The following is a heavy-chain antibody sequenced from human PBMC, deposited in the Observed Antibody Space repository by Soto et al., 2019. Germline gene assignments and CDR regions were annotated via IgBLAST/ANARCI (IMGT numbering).Heavy chain of an antibody. CDR2: ISGSGGST. V-gene: IGHV3-23*01. J-gene: IGHJ4*02. D-gene: IGHD1-26*01. Sequence: EVQLLESGGGLVQPGGSLRLSCAASGFTFSSYAMSWVRQAPGKGLEWVSAISGSGGSTYYADSVKGRFTISRDNSKNTLYLQMNSLRAEDTAAYYCANSPVWAGEGYWGQGTLVTVSS. CDR1: GFTFSSYA. CDR3: ANSPVWAGEGY.